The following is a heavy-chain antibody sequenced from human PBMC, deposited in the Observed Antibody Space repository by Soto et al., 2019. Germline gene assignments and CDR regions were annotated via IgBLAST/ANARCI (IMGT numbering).Heavy chain of an antibody. CDR2: IDPSYSYT. J-gene: IGHJ6*02. V-gene: IGHV5-10-1*01. CDR3: GRRELGAFYGMDV. CDR1: GYSFTSYW. Sequence: GASLKISCKGSGYSFTSYWISWVRQMPGKGRECMGWIDPSYSYTNYSPSFQGHVTISADKSISTAYLLSSSLKASDTALYYCGRRELGAFYGMDVCGQGTTVTV. D-gene: IGHD1-26*01.